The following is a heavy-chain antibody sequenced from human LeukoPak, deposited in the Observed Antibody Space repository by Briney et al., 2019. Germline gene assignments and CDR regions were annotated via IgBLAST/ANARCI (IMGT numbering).Heavy chain of an antibody. CDR2: ISGYNGNT. D-gene: IGHD3-22*01. Sequence: ASVKVSCKASGYTFTSYSITWVRQAPGQGLEWMGWISGYNGNTNYAQKFQGRVTMTTDTSTSTAYMELRSLTSDDTAVYYCANSPARNYYDSNGYSDYWGQGTLATVSS. J-gene: IGHJ4*02. CDR1: GYTFTSYS. CDR3: ANSPARNYYDSNGYSDY. V-gene: IGHV1-18*01.